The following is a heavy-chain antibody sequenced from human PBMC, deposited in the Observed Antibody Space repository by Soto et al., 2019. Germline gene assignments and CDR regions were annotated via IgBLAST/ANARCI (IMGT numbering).Heavy chain of an antibody. V-gene: IGHV3-30-3*01. CDR1: GFTFINYA. CDR2: ISYDGSNK. D-gene: IGHD4-17*01. J-gene: IGHJ4*02. Sequence: GGSLRLSCAASGFTFINYAMNWVRQAPGKGLEWVAVISYDGSNKYYADSVKGRFTISRDNSKNTMYLQMNSLSAEDTAVYHCARDQVKGTMTILWGQGTLVTVSS. CDR3: ARDQVKGTMTIL.